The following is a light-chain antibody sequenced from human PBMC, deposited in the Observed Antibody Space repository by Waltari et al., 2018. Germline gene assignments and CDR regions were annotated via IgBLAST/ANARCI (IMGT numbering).Light chain of an antibody. V-gene: IGLV3-27*01. CDR3: YSSADDNPRI. CDR1: LVPKKF. J-gene: IGLJ2*01. CDR2: RDT. Sequence: YELTQPSSVSVSLGQTATITCSGDLVPKKFIPWFRQRPGQAPMLLIYRDTERPSGIPGRFSGSSSGVTAMLTITGAQVDDEADYYCYSSADDNPRIFGGGTKLTVL.